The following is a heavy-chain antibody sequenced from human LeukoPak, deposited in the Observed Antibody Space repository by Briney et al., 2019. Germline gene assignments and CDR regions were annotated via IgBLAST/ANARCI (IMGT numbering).Heavy chain of an antibody. CDR2: IIPIFGTA. Sequence: SVKVSCKASGGTFSSYAISWVRQAPGQGLEWRGGIIPIFGTANYAQKFQGRVTITADKSTSTAYMELSSLRSEDTAVYYCARDTTAGGYYYYYYYMDVWGKGTTVTISS. D-gene: IGHD2-8*02. CDR3: ARDTTAGGYYYYYYYMDV. J-gene: IGHJ6*03. CDR1: GGTFSSYA. V-gene: IGHV1-69*06.